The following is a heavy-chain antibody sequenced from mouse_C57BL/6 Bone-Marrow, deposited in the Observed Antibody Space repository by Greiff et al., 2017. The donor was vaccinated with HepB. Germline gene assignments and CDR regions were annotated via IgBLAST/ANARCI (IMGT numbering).Heavy chain of an antibody. D-gene: IGHD1-1*01. V-gene: IGHV1-59*01. Sequence: VQLQQPGAELVRPGPSVKLSCKASGYTFTSYWMHWVKQRPGQGLEWIGVIDPSDSYTNYNQKFKGKATLTVDTSSSTAYMQLSSLTSEDSAVYYCARCPYYYGSSYYYAMDYWGQGTSVTVSS. CDR1: GYTFTSYW. J-gene: IGHJ4*01. CDR3: ARCPYYYGSSYYYAMDY. CDR2: IDPSDSYT.